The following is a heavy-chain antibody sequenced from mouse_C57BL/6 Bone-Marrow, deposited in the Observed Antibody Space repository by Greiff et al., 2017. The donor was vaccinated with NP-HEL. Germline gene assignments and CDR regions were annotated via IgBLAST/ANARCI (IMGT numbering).Heavy chain of an antibody. Sequence: EVKLMESGGGLVQPGGSMKLSCVASGFTFSNYWMNWVRQSPETGLEWVAQIRLKSDNYATHYAESVKGRFTISRDDSKSSVYLQMNNLRAEDTGIYYCTADTTVVAPFDYWGQGTTLTVSS. V-gene: IGHV6-3*01. CDR2: IRLKSDNYAT. D-gene: IGHD1-1*01. CDR3: TADTTVVAPFDY. J-gene: IGHJ2*01. CDR1: GFTFSNYW.